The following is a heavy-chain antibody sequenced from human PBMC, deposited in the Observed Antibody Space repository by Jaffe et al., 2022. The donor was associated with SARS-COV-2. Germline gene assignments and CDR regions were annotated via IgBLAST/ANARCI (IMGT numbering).Heavy chain of an antibody. D-gene: IGHD3-16*01. CDR2: IITTIGSP. V-gene: IGHV1-69*08. CDR1: GGSFSSYS. Sequence: QVQLVQSGAEVKKPGSSVKVSCKASGGSFSSYSINWVRQAPGQGLEWMGRIITTIGSPYYAQKFQGRVTITADKSTSTAYMRFNSLSSEDTAVYYCATDRGVAPWGQGTLVTVSS. J-gene: IGHJ5*02. CDR3: ATDRGVAP.